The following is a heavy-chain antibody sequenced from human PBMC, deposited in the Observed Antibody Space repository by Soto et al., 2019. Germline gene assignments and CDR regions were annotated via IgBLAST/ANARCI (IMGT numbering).Heavy chain of an antibody. D-gene: IGHD4-4*01. CDR3: AKDLGNGYSGGGFDY. CDR2: ISYDGSNK. Sequence: PGGSLRLSCAASGFTFSSYGMHWVRQAPGRGLEWVAVISYDGSNKYYADSVKGRFTISRDNSKNTLYLQMNSLRAEDTAVYYCAKDLGNGYSGGGFDYWGQGTLVTVSS. V-gene: IGHV3-30*18. J-gene: IGHJ4*02. CDR1: GFTFSSYG.